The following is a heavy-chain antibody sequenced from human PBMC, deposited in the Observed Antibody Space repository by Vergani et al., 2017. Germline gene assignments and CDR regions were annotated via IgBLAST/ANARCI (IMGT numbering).Heavy chain of an antibody. J-gene: IGHJ4*02. Sequence: QVQLVQSGAEVKKPGASVKVSCKASGYTFTGYYMHWVRQAPGQGLEWMGWISAYNGNTNYAQKLQGRVTMTTDTSTSTAYMELRSLRSDDTAVYYCARDGSNLYDYVIDRGFDYWGQGTLVTVSS. CDR3: ARDGSNLYDYVIDRGFDY. CDR2: ISAYNGNT. V-gene: IGHV1-18*04. D-gene: IGHD3-16*01. CDR1: GYTFTGYY.